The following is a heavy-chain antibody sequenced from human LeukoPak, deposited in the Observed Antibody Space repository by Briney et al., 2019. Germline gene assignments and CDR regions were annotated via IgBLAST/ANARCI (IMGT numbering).Heavy chain of an antibody. D-gene: IGHD3-10*01. J-gene: IGHJ5*02. CDR3: ARPFRYGSGSYKFDP. CDR1: GYTFTSYA. V-gene: IGHV1-8*02. CDR2: MNPNSGNT. Sequence: ASVKVSCKASGYTFTSYAMNWVRQAPGQGLEWMGWMNPNSGNTGYAQKFQGRVTMTRNTSISTAYMELRSLRSEDTAVYYCARPFRYGSGSYKFDPWGQGTLVTVSS.